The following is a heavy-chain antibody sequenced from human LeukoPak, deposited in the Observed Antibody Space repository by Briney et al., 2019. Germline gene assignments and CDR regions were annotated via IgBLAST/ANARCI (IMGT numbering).Heavy chain of an antibody. CDR2: IYPGDSDT. CDR3: ARHPLYDILTGSFDY. D-gene: IGHD3-9*01. CDR1: GYSFTSYW. Sequence: PGESLKISCKGSGYSFTSYWIGWVRQMPGKGLEWMGIIYPGDSDTRYSPSFQGQVTISADKSISTAYLQWSGLKASDTAMYYCARHPLYDILTGSFDYWGQGTLVTVSS. J-gene: IGHJ4*02. V-gene: IGHV5-51*01.